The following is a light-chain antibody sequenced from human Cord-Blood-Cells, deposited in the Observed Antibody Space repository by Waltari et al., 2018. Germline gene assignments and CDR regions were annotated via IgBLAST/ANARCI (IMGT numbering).Light chain of an antibody. CDR1: SSHVGGYNY. V-gene: IGLV2-8*01. Sequence: QSALTQPPSASGSPGQSVTIPCTGTSSHVGGYNYVSWYQQHPGKAPKLMIYEVSKRPSGVPDRFSGSKSGNTASLTVSGLQAEDEADYYCSSYAGSNNVFGGGTKLTVL. CDR3: SSYAGSNNV. J-gene: IGLJ3*02. CDR2: EVS.